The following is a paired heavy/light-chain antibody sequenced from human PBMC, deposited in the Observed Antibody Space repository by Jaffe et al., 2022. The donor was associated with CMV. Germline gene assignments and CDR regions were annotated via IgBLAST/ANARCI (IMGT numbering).Light chain of an antibody. CDR1: QNINSW. CDR3: QQYNSYSRT. CDR2: KAS. Sequence: DIQMTQSPSTLSASVGDRVTITCRASQNINSWLAWYQQKPGEAPKLLIYKASTLESGVPSRFSGSGSGTEFTLIISSLQPDDFATYHCQQYNSYSRTFGQGTKLEIK. J-gene: IGKJ2*01. V-gene: IGKV1-5*03.
Heavy chain of an antibody. CDR3: ATVRSRSGSYGAFDI. CDR2: ISLSGQAI. CDR1: GFTFSNYY. Sequence: EAQLVESGGALVQPGGSLRLSCEASGFTFSNYYINWVRQAPGKGLEWISYISLSGQAIEYADSVKGRFTISRDNAKNSLYLQMNSLRDEDTAVYYCATVRSRSGSYGAFDIWGQGTTVTVSS. J-gene: IGHJ3*02. D-gene: IGHD3-10*01. V-gene: IGHV3-48*02.